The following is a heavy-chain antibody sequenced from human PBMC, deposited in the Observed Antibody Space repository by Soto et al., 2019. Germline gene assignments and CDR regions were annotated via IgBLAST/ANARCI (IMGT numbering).Heavy chain of an antibody. D-gene: IGHD6-6*01. Sequence: QVQLQESGPGLVKPSQTLSLTCTVSGGSISSGDYYWSWIRQPPGKGLEWIGYIYYSGSTYYNPSLKCRVTISVDTSKNQFSLKLSSVTAAHTAVYYCARERPDGARLDPWVQGTLVTVSS. CDR3: ARERPDGARLDP. V-gene: IGHV4-30-4*01. CDR1: GGSISSGDYY. J-gene: IGHJ5*02. CDR2: IYYSGST.